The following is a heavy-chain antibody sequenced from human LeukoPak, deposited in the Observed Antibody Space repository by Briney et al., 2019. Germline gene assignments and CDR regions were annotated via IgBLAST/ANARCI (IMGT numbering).Heavy chain of an antibody. D-gene: IGHD3-22*01. Sequence: SQTLSLTCTVSGGSITSDGYYLSWIRQHPGKGLEWIVYISYIGNSYYNPSLKSRVTVLSDTSKNQFSLRLNSVTAADTAVYYCARDHSESQYYYDSSGYSYYFDYWGQGTLVTVSS. V-gene: IGHV4-31*03. CDR2: ISYIGNS. J-gene: IGHJ4*02. CDR1: GGSITSDGYY. CDR3: ARDHSESQYYYDSSGYSYYFDY.